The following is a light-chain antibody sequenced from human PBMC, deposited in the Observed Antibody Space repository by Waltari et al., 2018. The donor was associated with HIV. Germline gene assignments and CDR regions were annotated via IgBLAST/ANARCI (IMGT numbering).Light chain of an antibody. Sequence: QSVLTQPPSVSGAPGQRVTISCTGSSSNIGAGYDVHWYQQLPGTAPKLLIDGNSSPPSGFPDRFAGSKSGTSASRAITGLQAEDEADYYCQSYDSSLSGSRVFGGGTKLTVL. CDR3: QSYDSSLSGSRV. CDR1: SSNIGAGYD. J-gene: IGLJ3*02. V-gene: IGLV1-40*01. CDR2: GNS.